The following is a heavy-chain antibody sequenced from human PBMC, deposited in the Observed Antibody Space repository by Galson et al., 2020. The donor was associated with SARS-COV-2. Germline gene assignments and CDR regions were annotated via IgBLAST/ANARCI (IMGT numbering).Heavy chain of an antibody. V-gene: IGHV3-30*18. CDR2: ISYDGSNK. D-gene: IGHD3-10*01. J-gene: IGHJ6*02. Sequence: PGGSLRLSCAASGFTFSSYGMHWVRQAPGKGLEWVAVISYDGSNKYYADSVKGRFTISRDNSKNTLYLQMNSLRAEDTAVYYCAKALIEGFGESQAVYYYYGMDVWGQGTTVTVSS. CDR1: GFTFSSYG. CDR3: AKALIEGFGESQAVYYYYGMDV.